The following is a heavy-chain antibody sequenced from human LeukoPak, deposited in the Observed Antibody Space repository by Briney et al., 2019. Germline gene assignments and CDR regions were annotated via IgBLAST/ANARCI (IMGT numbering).Heavy chain of an antibody. V-gene: IGHV3-66*01. D-gene: IGHD3-3*01. CDR3: ARDLLEWYFDY. CDR1: GLTVSSTY. Sequence: GGSLRLSCAASGLTVSSTYMSWVRQTPGKGLEWVSVIYSGGSTYYADSVKGRFTISRDSSKNTLYLQMNSLRAEDTAVYYCARDLLEWYFDYWGQGTLVTVSS. CDR2: IYSGGST. J-gene: IGHJ4*02.